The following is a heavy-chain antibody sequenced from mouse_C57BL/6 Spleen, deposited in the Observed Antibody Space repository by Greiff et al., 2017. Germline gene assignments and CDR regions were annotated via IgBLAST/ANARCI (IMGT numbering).Heavy chain of an antibody. CDR3: TRAPSDGVDYFDY. D-gene: IGHD1-1*02. V-gene: IGHV5-9-1*02. CDR2: ISSGGDYI. CDR1: GFTFSSYA. Sequence: EVHLVESGEGLVKPGGSLKLSCAASGFTFSSYAMSWVRQTPEKRLEWVAYISSGGDYIYYADTVKGRFTISRDNARNTLYLQMSSLKSEDTAMYYCTRAPSDGVDYFDYWGQGTTLTVSS. J-gene: IGHJ2*01.